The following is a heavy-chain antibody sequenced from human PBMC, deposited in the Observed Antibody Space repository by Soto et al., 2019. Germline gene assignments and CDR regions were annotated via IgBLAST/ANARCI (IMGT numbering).Heavy chain of an antibody. CDR1: GFSFSSYG. V-gene: IGHV3-33*01. J-gene: IGHJ4*02. D-gene: IGHD3-16*02. CDR3: ARDGEDYVRGTYRFFDY. CDR2: IWNDGSNK. Sequence: GGSLRLSXAASGFSFSSYGMHWVRQTPGKGLEWVAVIWNDGSNKYYGESVKGRFTISRDNSKNILYLQMNKLKVEDTALYYCARDGEDYVRGTYRFFDYWGQGSLVTVSS.